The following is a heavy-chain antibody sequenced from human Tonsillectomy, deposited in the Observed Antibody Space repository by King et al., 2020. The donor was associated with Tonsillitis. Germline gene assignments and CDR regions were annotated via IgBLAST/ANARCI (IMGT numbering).Heavy chain of an antibody. CDR3: ARSGVETSGHFDY. V-gene: IGHV4-31*01. Sequence: VQLQESGPGLVKPSQTLSLTCTVSGGSISSGGYYWNWIRQHAGKGLEWIGYIYHSGTTYYNPSVKSLATISVDTSKNRFSLKLSSVTAADTAVYYCARSGVETSGHFDYWGQGTLVTVSS. J-gene: IGHJ4*02. CDR2: IYHSGTT. D-gene: IGHD3-3*01. CDR1: GGSISSGGYY.